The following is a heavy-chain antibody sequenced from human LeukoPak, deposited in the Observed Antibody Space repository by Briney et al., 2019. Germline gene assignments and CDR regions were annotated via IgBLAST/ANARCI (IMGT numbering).Heavy chain of an antibody. Sequence: SETLSLTCTVSGGSISSYYWSWIRQPPGKGLEWIGYIYYSGSTNYNPSLKSRVTISVDTSKKQSSLKLNSVTAADTAVYYCAREKIGYYDSSGRGWFDLWGQGTLVTVSS. V-gene: IGHV4-59*12. J-gene: IGHJ5*02. D-gene: IGHD3-22*01. CDR2: IYYSGST. CDR1: GGSISSYY. CDR3: AREKIGYYDSSGRGWFDL.